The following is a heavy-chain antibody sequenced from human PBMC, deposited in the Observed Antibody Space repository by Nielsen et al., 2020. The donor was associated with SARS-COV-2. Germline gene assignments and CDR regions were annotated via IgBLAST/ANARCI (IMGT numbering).Heavy chain of an antibody. CDR2: IYYSGST. Sequence: SETLSLTCTVSGGSISSGDYYWSWIRQPPGKGLEWIGYIYYSGSTYYNPSLKSRVTISVGTSKNQFSLKLSSVTAADTALYYCARGNSSPNWFDSWGQGTLVTVSS. V-gene: IGHV4-30-4*01. CDR3: ARGNSSPNWFDS. CDR1: GGSISSGDYY. J-gene: IGHJ5*01. D-gene: IGHD6-19*01.